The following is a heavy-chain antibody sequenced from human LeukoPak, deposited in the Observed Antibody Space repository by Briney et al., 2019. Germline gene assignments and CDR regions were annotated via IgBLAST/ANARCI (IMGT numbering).Heavy chain of an antibody. CDR2: ISWNSGSI. V-gene: IGHV3-9*01. J-gene: IGHJ5*02. CDR3: AKGSSGYYNWFDP. D-gene: IGHD3-22*01. Sequence: GGSLRLSCAASGFTFSSYWMSWVRQAPGKGLEWVSGISWNSGSIGYADSVKGRFTISRDNAKNSLYLQMNSLRAEDTALYYCAKGSSGYYNWFDPWGQGTLVTVSS. CDR1: GFTFSSYW.